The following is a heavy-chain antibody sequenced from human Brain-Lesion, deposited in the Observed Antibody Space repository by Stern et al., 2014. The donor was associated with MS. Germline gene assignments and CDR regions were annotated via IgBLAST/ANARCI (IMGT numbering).Heavy chain of an antibody. V-gene: IGHV4-61*02. CDR2: IFNSGST. Sequence: MQLVESGPGLVKPSQTLSLSCTVSGGSISSGGYYWSWIRQPAGKGLEWIGRIFNSGSTSYHPSPKSRVTISLDTPKKHFSLRLNSMTAADTAVYYCARGRVVPGFQYYATDVWGQGTTVIVSS. CDR3: ARGRVVPGFQYYATDV. J-gene: IGHJ6*02. D-gene: IGHD2-2*01. CDR1: GGSISSGGYY.